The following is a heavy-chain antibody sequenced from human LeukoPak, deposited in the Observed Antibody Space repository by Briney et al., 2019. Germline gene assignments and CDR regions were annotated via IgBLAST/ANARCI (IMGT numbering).Heavy chain of an antibody. D-gene: IGHD3-22*01. CDR3: ARDAPDYYDSSGPTETDY. CDR1: GGTFSSYA. CDR2: IIPILGIA. Sequence: SVKVSCKASGGTFSSYAISWVRQAPGQGLEWMGRIIPILGIANYAQKFQGRVTTTADKSTSTAYMELSSLRSEDTAVYYCARDAPDYYDSSGPTETDYWGQGTLVTVSS. J-gene: IGHJ4*02. V-gene: IGHV1-69*04.